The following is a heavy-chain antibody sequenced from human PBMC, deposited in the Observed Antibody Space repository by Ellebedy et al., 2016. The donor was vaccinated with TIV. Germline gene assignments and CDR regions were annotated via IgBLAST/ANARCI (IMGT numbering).Heavy chain of an antibody. CDR2: IKEDGSEK. D-gene: IGHD1-26*01. CDR3: ATQWELKY. V-gene: IGHV3-7*01. Sequence: GESLKISCAASGFSFSSYWMSWVRQAPEKGLEWVANIKEDGSEKYYVESVKGRFTISRDNAKNSLYLQMNSLGSYDTAVYYCATQWELKYWGQGTLVTVSS. J-gene: IGHJ4*02. CDR1: GFSFSSYW.